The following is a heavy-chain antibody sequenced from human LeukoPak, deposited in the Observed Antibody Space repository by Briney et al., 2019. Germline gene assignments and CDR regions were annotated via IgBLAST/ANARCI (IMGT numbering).Heavy chain of an antibody. CDR1: GGSISNSRYY. V-gene: IGHV4-39*01. CDR3: TRRLSDYRTAFY. CDR2: MHYSGRT. Sequence: NSSETLSLTCTVSGGSISNSRYYWGWIRQPPAKGLEWIVNMHYSGRTSYNPARKSRVTMSVDTSKNQFSLQLRSVPATATSIYSCTRRLSDYRTAFYWGQGKLVTVSS. D-gene: IGHD4-11*01. J-gene: IGHJ4*02.